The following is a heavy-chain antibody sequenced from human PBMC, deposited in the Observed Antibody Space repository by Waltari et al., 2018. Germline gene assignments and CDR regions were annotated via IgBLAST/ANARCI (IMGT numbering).Heavy chain of an antibody. D-gene: IGHD2-2*01. V-gene: IGHV4-4*07. J-gene: IGHJ6*03. CDR2: IYPSGIT. CDR3: ARSIVVVPAANYYYYYYYMDV. Sequence: QVQLQESGPGLLKPSETLSLSCTVSVGSLNGYYWSWIRQPAGEGLEWVGRIYPSGITNYNPSLKSRVTMSVDTSRNQFSLKLTSVTGADTAIYYCARSIVVVPAANYYYYYYYMDVWGKGTTVTISS. CDR1: VGSLNGYY.